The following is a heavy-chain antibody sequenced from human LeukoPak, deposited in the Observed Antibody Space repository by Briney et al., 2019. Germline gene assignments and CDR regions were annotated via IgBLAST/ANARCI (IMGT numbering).Heavy chain of an antibody. CDR2: ISAYNGNT. J-gene: IGHJ4*02. D-gene: IGHD3-9*01. CDR1: GYTFTSYG. CDR3: ARVWVIYDILTGYYNLKEYYFDY. V-gene: IGHV1-18*01. Sequence: ASVTVSCKASGYTFTSYGISWVRQAPGQGLEWMGWISAYNGNTNYAQKLQGRVTMTTDTSTSTAYMELRSLRSDDTAVYYCARVWVIYDILTGYYNLKEYYFDYWGQGTLVTVSS.